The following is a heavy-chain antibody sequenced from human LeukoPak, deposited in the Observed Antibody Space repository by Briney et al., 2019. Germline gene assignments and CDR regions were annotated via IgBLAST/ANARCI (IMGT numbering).Heavy chain of an antibody. J-gene: IGHJ4*02. V-gene: IGHV3-74*01. D-gene: IGHD6-19*01. CDR2: VSPDGTST. CDR1: GFTFSTYA. CDR3: AREVVTGAGSYNY. Sequence: PGGSLRLSCAASGFTFSTYAMTWVRQAPGKGLVWVSRVSPDGTSTSYADSVKGRFTITRDNAKNTLSLQMNSLRAEDTAVYYCAREVVTGAGSYNYWGQGTLVTVSS.